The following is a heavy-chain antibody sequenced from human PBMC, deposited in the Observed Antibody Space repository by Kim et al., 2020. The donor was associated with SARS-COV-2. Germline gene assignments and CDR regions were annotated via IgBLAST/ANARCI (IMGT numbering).Heavy chain of an antibody. CDR2: T. Sequence: TKYSQKFQGRVTIPRDTSASTAYMELSSLRSEDTAVYYCARGVYGGSSDYWGQGTLVTVSS. D-gene: IGHD2-15*01. CDR3: ARGVYGGSSDY. J-gene: IGHJ4*02. V-gene: IGHV1-3*01.